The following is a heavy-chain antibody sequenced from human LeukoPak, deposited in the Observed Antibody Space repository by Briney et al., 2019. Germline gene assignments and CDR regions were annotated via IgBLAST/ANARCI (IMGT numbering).Heavy chain of an antibody. D-gene: IGHD5-12*01. CDR2: IGSSSSYI. CDR3: ARSQYSGYDSDYYYGMDV. J-gene: IGHJ6*04. CDR1: GFTFSSYS. V-gene: IGHV3-21*01. Sequence: GGSPRLSCAASGFTFSSYSMNWVRQAPGKGLEWVSSIGSSSSYIYYADSVKGRFTISRDNAKNSLYLQMNSLRAEDTAVYYCARSQYSGYDSDYYYGMDVWGKGTTVTVSS.